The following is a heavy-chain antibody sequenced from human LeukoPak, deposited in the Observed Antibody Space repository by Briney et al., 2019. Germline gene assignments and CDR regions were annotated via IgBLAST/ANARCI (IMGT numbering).Heavy chain of an antibody. CDR2: IYFTGST. D-gene: IGHD3-9*01. CDR1: GGSISSYY. V-gene: IGHV4-59*08. CDR3: ARSSYDILTGYCYYFDY. Sequence: PSETLSLTCTVSGGSISSYYWSWIRQPPGKGLEWIGYIYFTGSTNYNPSLESRVIISVDTSKNQFSLKLSSVTAADTAVYYCARSSYDILTGYCYYFDYWGQGTLVTVSS. J-gene: IGHJ4*02.